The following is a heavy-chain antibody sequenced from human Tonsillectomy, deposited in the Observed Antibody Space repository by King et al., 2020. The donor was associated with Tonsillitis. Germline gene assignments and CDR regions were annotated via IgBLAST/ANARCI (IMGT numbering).Heavy chain of an antibody. CDR1: GFTFSSYA. D-gene: IGHD3-10*01. V-gene: IGHV3-23*04. J-gene: IGHJ4*02. Sequence: VQLVESGGGLEQPGGSLRLSCAASGFTFSSYAMSWVRQAPGKGLEWVSAISGSGGSTYYADSVKGRFTISRDNSKNTLYLQMNSLRAEDTAVYYCAKDRGGSGSYPTYYFDYWGQGTLVTVSS. CDR3: AKDRGGSGSYPTYYFDY. CDR2: ISGSGGST.